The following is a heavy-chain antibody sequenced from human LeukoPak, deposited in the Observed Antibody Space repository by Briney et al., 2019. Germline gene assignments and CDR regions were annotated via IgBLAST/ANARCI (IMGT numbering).Heavy chain of an antibody. CDR3: AREYLELPYSSGFDY. D-gene: IGHD6-19*01. J-gene: IGHJ4*02. CDR1: GFTFDDYA. V-gene: IGHV3-9*01. Sequence: GRSLRLSCAASGFTFDDYAMHWVRQAPGKGLEWVSGISWNSGSIGYADSVKGRFTISRDNSKNTLYLQMNSLRAEDTAVYYCAREYLELPYSSGFDYWGQGTLVTVSS. CDR2: ISWNSGSI.